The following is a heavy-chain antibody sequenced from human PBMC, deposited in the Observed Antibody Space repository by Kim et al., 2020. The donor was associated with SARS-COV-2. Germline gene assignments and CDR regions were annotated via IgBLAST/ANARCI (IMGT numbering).Heavy chain of an antibody. CDR3: ALRGGSGVPPAV. CDR1: GGSISSGGYY. D-gene: IGHD3-10*01. V-gene: IGHV4-31*03. CDR2: IYYSGST. J-gene: IGHJ4*02. Sequence: SETLSLTCTVSGGSISSGGYYWSWIRQHPGKGLEWIGYIYYSGSTYYNPSLKSRVTISVDTSKNQFSLKLSSVTAADTAVYYCALRGGSGVPPAVWGQGTLVTVSS.